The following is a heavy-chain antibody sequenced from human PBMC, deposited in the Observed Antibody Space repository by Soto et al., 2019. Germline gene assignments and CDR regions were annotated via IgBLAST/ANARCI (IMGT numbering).Heavy chain of an antibody. J-gene: IGHJ4*02. CDR1: GFTFSSYA. CDR3: AKDLIYDYIWGSYYY. V-gene: IGHV3-23*01. CDR2: ISGSGGST. Sequence: EVQLLESGGGLVQPGGSMRLSCAASGFTFSSYAMSWVRQAPGKGLEWVSAISGSGGSTYYADSVKGRFTISRDNSKNTLYLQMNSLRAEDTAVYYCAKDLIYDYIWGSYYYWGQGTLVTVSS. D-gene: IGHD3-16*01.